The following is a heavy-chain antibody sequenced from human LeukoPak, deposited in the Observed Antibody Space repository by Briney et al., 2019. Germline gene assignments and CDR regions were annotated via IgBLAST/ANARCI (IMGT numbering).Heavy chain of an antibody. J-gene: IGHJ5*02. CDR3: ARESGYYDVLTGYYNQNWFDP. D-gene: IGHD3-9*01. CDR1: GGSFSGSY. V-gene: IGHV4-34*01. CDR2: INHSGST. Sequence: PSETLSLTCAVYGGSFSGSYWSWIRQPPGKGLEWIGEINHSGSTNYNPSLKSRVTISVDTSKNQFSLKLTSVTAADTAVFSCARESGYYDVLTGYYNQNWFDPWGQGTLVTVSS.